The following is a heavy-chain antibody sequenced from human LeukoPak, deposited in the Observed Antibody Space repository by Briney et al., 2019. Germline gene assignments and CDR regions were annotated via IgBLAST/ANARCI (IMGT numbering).Heavy chain of an antibody. J-gene: IGHJ4*02. CDR3: AREASSRDFDY. CDR2: IYYSGST. CDR1: GGSISSYY. V-gene: IGHV4-59*01. D-gene: IGHD6-13*01. Sequence: PSETLSLTCTVSGGSISSYYWSWIRQPPGKGLEWIGYIYYSGSTNYNPSLKSRVTISVDTSKNQFSLKLSSVTAVDTAVYYCAREASSRDFDYWGQGALVTVSS.